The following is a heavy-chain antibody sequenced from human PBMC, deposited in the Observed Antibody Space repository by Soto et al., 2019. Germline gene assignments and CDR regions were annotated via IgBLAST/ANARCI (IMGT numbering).Heavy chain of an antibody. CDR3: AKDFRGLKSRPDYFDY. Sequence: PGGSLRLSCAASGFTFSSYAMSWVRQAPGKGLEWVSAISGSGGSTYYADSVKGRFTISRDNSKNTLYLEMNSLRAEDTAVYYCAKDFRGLKSRPDYFDYWGQGTLVTVSS. D-gene: IGHD6-6*01. CDR1: GFTFSSYA. V-gene: IGHV3-23*01. J-gene: IGHJ4*02. CDR2: ISGSGGST.